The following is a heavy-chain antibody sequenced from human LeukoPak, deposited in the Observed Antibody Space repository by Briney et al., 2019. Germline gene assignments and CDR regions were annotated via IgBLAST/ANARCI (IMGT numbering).Heavy chain of an antibody. CDR3: ASAPRSGSPAFFDY. CDR1: GVSISIGSYY. CDR2: IYTSGSI. Sequence: PSETLSLTFTVSGVSISIGSYYWSRIRQPAGKGLDWIGRIYTSGSINYDPSLKSRVTISVDPSTNQCSLKLNTVTAADTAVYYCASAPRSGSPAFFDYWGQGTLVTVSS. D-gene: IGHD1-26*01. J-gene: IGHJ4*02. V-gene: IGHV4-61*02.